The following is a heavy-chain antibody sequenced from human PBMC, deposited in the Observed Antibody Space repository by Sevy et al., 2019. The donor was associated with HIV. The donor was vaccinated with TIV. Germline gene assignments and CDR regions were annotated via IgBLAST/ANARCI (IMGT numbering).Heavy chain of an antibody. CDR2: ISSNGGST. Sequence: GGSLRLSCSASGFTFSSYAMHWVRQAPGKGLEYVSAISSNGGSTYYADSVKGRFTISRDNSKNMLYLQMCSLRAEDTAVYYCVKDLTYYDSSGYSLHNFWGQGTLVTVSS. J-gene: IGHJ4*02. CDR3: VKDLTYYDSSGYSLHNF. CDR1: GFTFSSYA. D-gene: IGHD3-22*01. V-gene: IGHV3-64D*06.